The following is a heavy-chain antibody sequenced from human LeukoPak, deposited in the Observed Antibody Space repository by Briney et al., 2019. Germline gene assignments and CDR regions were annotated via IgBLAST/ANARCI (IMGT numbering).Heavy chain of an antibody. CDR1: GFSFSSYA. CDR3: TTEMRWELLLDY. V-gene: IGHV3-15*01. D-gene: IGHD1-26*01. J-gene: IGHJ4*02. CDR2: IKSKTDGGTT. Sequence: PGGSLRLSCAASGFSFSSYALSWVRQAPGKGLEWVGRIKSKTDGGTTDYAAPVKGRFTISRDDSKNTLYLQMNSLKTEDTAVYYCTTEMRWELLLDYWGQGTLVTVSS.